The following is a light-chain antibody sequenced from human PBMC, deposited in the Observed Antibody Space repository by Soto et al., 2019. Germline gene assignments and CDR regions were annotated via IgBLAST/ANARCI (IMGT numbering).Light chain of an antibody. CDR3: QQYHIYSWT. V-gene: IGKV1-5*03. CDR1: QSISDW. CDR2: RAS. Sequence: DIQMTQSPSTLSASVGDRVTITCRASQSISDWLAWYQQKPGEAPRLLIYRASTLQSGVSSRFRGSGSWTEFTLTISDLQPDDFATYYCQQYHIYSWTFGQGTTVGIK. J-gene: IGKJ1*01.